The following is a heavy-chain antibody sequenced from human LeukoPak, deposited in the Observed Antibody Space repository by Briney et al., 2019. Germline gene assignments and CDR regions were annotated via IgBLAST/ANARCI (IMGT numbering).Heavy chain of an antibody. D-gene: IGHD5-18*01. CDR3: ARGGHSYGYRQGLDY. CDR2: IYSDGST. V-gene: IGHV3-53*01. J-gene: IGHJ4*02. CDR1: GFTFSGSA. Sequence: GGSLRLSCAASGFTFSGSAMHWVRQAPGKGLEWVSFIYSDGSTIYADSVKGRFTMSRDYSKSSIYLLMNSLMAEDTAVYYCARGGHSYGYRQGLDYWGQGTLVTV.